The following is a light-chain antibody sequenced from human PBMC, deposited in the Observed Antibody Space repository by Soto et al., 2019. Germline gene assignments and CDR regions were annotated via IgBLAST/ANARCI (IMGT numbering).Light chain of an antibody. CDR3: DSWGFNPGV. Sequence: QSVLTQSSSASASLGSSVKLTCTLSSGHSSYIIAWHQQQPGTAPRYLMKLEGSGSYNTGSGAPDRFSGSSSGADRYLTISNLEFEDEADYYCDSWGFNPGVFGGGTKLTVL. CDR2: LEGSGSY. J-gene: IGLJ3*02. CDR1: SGHSSYI. V-gene: IGLV4-60*02.